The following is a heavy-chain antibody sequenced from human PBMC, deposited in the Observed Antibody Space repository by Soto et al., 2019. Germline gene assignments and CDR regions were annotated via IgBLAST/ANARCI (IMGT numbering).Heavy chain of an antibody. D-gene: IGHD5-12*01. Sequence: TLSLTCAVSVGSISSGGSSWGWFRQPPGKGLEGIGYIYHSGSTYYNPSLKSRVTISVDRSKNQCSLKLSSVTAADTAVYYCARGWLQFAFDIWGQGTMVTVSS. CDR1: VGSISSGGSS. CDR3: ARGWLQFAFDI. J-gene: IGHJ3*02. V-gene: IGHV4-30-2*01. CDR2: IYHSGST.